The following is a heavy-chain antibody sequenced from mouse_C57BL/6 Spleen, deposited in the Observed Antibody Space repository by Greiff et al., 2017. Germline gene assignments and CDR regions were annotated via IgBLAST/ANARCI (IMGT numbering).Heavy chain of an antibody. CDR2: IYPGDGDT. CDR3: ARSHYYYGSSFFDY. Sequence: QVQLQQSGPELVKPGASVKISCKASGYAFSSSWMNWVKQRPGKGLEWIGRIYPGDGDTNYNGKFKGKATLTADNSSSTAYMQLSSLTSEDSAVYFCARSHYYYGSSFFDYWGQGTTLTVSS. V-gene: IGHV1-82*01. D-gene: IGHD1-1*01. J-gene: IGHJ2*01. CDR1: GYAFSSSW.